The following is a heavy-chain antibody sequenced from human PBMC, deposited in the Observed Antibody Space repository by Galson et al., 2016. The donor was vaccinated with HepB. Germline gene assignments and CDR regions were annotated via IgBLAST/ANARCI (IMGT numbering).Heavy chain of an antibody. V-gene: IGHV3-15*07. CDR1: GFTFSNVW. Sequence: SLRLSCAASGFTFSNVWMNWVRQAPGKGLEWVARIKSKVDGAAEDYAAPVKGRFTISGDDSKNTLYMQMTGLKTEDTAGYYCTTVLSAASMSGWYDWGLDSWGQRTLVTVSS. CDR2: IKSKVDGAAE. D-gene: IGHD6-19*01. J-gene: IGHJ4*02. CDR3: TTVLSAASMSGWYDWGLDS.